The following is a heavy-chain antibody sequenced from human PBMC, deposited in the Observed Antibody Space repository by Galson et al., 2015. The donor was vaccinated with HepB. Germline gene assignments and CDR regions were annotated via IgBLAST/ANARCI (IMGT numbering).Heavy chain of an antibody. CDR2: ISSSSSYI. CDR3: ARGSSGWNGVFDY. Sequence: SLRLSCAASGFTFSSYSMNWVRQAPGKGLEWVSSISSSSSYIYYADSVKGRFTISRDNAKNSLYLQMNSLRAEDTAVYYCARGSSGWNGVFDYWGQGTLVTVSS. D-gene: IGHD6-19*01. CDR1: GFTFSSYS. J-gene: IGHJ4*02. V-gene: IGHV3-21*01.